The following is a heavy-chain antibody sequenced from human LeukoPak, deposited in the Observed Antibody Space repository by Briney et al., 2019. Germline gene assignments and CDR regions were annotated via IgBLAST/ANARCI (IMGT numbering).Heavy chain of an antibody. CDR2: ISHDGTNK. J-gene: IGHJ4*02. D-gene: IGHD3-22*01. CDR1: GFPFSSYG. CDR3: AKVNYYESSGYYDY. Sequence: GGSLRLSCAASGFPFSSYGMHWVRQALGKGLEWVAVISHDGTNKYYVDSVKGRFTISRDNSKNTLYLQMNSLRAEDTAVYYCAKVNYYESSGYYDYWGQETLVTVSS. V-gene: IGHV3-30*18.